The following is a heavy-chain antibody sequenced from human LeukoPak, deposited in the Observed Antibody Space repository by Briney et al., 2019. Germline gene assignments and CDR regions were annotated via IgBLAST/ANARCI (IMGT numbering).Heavy chain of an antibody. V-gene: IGHV3-21*01. Sequence: GGSLRLSCAASGFTCSNYNMNWVRQAPRKGLEWVSTISSSRSSYIYYADSVKGRFTISRDNAKNSLYLQMNSLRAEDTAVYYCARDPPSFQYWGQGTLVTVSA. J-gene: IGHJ1*01. CDR2: ISSSRSSYI. CDR1: GFTCSNYN. CDR3: ARDPPSFQY.